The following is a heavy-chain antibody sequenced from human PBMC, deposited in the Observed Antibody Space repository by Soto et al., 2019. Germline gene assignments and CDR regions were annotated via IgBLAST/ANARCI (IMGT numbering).Heavy chain of an antibody. CDR3: ASDDYDISGYYYLFAF. D-gene: IGHD3-22*01. CDR1: WGSSRCYD. CDR2: IFYREST. V-gene: IGHV4-59*01. J-gene: IGHJ4*02. Sequence: LLILSRSYMVFWGSSRCYDCLWIRQTPGKVLEWIEYIFYRESTNYSPSLKSRVSISVDTSKNQFSLKMSSVTAADTAVYYCASDDYDISGYYYLFAFWGQGSLVSVPS.